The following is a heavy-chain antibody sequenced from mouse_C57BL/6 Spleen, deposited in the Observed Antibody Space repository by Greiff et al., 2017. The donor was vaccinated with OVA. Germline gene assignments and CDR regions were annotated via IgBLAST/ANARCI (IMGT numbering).Heavy chain of an antibody. CDR1: GFTFSSYG. CDR2: ISSGGSYT. Sequence: EVQLVESGGDLVKPGGSLKLSCAASGFTFSSYGMSWVRQTPDKRLEWVATISSGGSYTYYPDSVKGRFTISRDNAKNTLYLQMSSLKSEDTAMYYCARHPITTVVATDWYFDVWGTGTTVTVSS. D-gene: IGHD1-1*01. CDR3: ARHPITTVVATDWYFDV. V-gene: IGHV5-6*01. J-gene: IGHJ1*03.